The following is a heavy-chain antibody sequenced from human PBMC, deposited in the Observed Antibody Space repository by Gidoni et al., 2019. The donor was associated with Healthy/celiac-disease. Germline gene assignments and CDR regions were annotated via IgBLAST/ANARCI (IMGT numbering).Heavy chain of an antibody. CDR3: ARDLPTVTTISGGGDY. V-gene: IGHV1-69*01. Sequence: QVQLVQSGAEVKKPGSSVKVSCKASGGTFSSYAISWVRQAPGQGLEWMGGIIPIFGTANYAQKFQGRVTITADESTSTAYWELSSLRSEDTAVYYCARDLPTVTTISGGGDYWGQGTQVTVSS. CDR1: GGTFSSYA. CDR2: IIPIFGTA. D-gene: IGHD4-17*01. J-gene: IGHJ4*02.